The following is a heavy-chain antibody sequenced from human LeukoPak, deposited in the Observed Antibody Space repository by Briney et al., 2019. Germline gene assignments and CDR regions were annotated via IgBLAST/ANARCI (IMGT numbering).Heavy chain of an antibody. CDR1: GFTFSSYW. J-gene: IGHJ4*02. CDR2: INSDGRST. D-gene: IGHD6-13*01. Sequence: PGGSLRLSCAASGFTFSSYWMHWVRHAPGKGLVWISRINSDGRSTNYADSVKGRFTISRDDAKNTVYLQMGSLRAEDTAVYYCTTAIAAAPGAYWGQGTLVTVSS. CDR3: TTAIAAAPGAY. V-gene: IGHV3-74*01.